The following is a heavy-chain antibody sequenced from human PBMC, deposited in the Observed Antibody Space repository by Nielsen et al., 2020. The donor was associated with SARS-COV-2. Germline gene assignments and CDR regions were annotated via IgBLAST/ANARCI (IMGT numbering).Heavy chain of an antibody. D-gene: IGHD6-13*01. V-gene: IGHV4-39*07. CDR2: ISYSGNI. J-gene: IGHJ3*02. CDR1: GGSISSSDDY. CDR3: ASGIAAAGMGNDAFDI. Sequence: SETLSLTCTVSGGSISSSDDYWGWIRQPPGKGLEWIGNISYSGNIYYNPSLKSRVTISEDTSKNLFSLKLSSLTAADTAVYYCASGIAAAGMGNDAFDIWGQGTMVTVSS.